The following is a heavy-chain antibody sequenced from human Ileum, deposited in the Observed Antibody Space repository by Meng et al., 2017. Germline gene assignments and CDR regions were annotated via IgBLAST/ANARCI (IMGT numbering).Heavy chain of an antibody. CDR1: GFTFSSYA. V-gene: IGHV3-23*01. CDR2: VSNGGGGT. CDR3: AKRNGYYFEY. J-gene: IGHJ4*02. Sequence: EVQLLEFGGGLVKLGGSLSLSCTASGFTFSSYAMNWVRQAPGKGLEWVSGVSNGGGGTYYADSVKGRFTISRDNSKNTLYLQMNSLRAEDTAVYYCAKRNGYYFEYWGQGTLVTVSS. D-gene: IGHD2/OR15-2a*01.